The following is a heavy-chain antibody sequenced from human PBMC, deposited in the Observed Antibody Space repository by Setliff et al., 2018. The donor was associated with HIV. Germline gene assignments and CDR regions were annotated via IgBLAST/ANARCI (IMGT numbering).Heavy chain of an antibody. CDR2: IFYTGST. CDR1: GGSISSSTYY. J-gene: IGHJ5*02. CDR3: ARRGRDGVLIVFATGFDP. Sequence: SETLSLTCSVSGGSISSSTYYWGWIRQPPGKGLEWIGDIFYTGSTYYNPSLKSRVAVSIDTSENRFSLRLNSVTAADTGVYYCARRGRDGVLIVFATGFDPWGQGTLVTVSS. V-gene: IGHV4-39*01. D-gene: IGHD2-8*01.